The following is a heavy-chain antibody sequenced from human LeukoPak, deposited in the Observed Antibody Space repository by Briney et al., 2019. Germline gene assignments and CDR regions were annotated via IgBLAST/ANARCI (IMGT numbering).Heavy chain of an antibody. Sequence: PGGSLRLSCAASGFTFDDYAMHWVRQAPGKGLEWVSGISWNSGSIGYADSVKGRFTISRDNAKNSLYLQMNSLRVEDTAVYYCARDEGYWGQGTLVTVSS. V-gene: IGHV3-9*01. CDR3: ARDEGY. CDR1: GFTFDDYA. CDR2: ISWNSGSI. J-gene: IGHJ4*02.